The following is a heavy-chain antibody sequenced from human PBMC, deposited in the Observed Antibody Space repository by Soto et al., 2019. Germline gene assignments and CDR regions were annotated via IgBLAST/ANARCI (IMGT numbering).Heavy chain of an antibody. D-gene: IGHD2-21*02. CDR2: IYYSGST. J-gene: IGHJ5*02. V-gene: IGHV4-39*01. CDR1: GGSISGSSYF. Sequence: PSETLSLTCTVSGGSISGSSYFWGWIRQPPGKGLEWIGSIYYSGSTYYNQSLKSRFTVSVDTSKNQFSLKLSSVTAVDTAVYYCARHPSDFWFDPWGQGTLVTVSS. CDR3: ARHPSDFWFDP.